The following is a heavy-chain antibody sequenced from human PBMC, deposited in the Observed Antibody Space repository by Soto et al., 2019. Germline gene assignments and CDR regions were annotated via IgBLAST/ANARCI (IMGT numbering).Heavy chain of an antibody. CDR2: IDWDDDK. D-gene: IGHD3-22*01. CDR3: ARTAYYYDSSGYSPFDY. CDR1: GFSLSTSGMC. V-gene: IGHV2-70*11. J-gene: IGHJ4*02. Sequence: SGPTLVNPTQTLTLTCTFSGFSLSTSGMCVSWIRQPPGKALEWLARIDWDDDKYYSTSLKTRLTISKDTSKNQVVLTMTNMDPVDTATYYCARTAYYYDSSGYSPFDYWGQGTLVTVS.